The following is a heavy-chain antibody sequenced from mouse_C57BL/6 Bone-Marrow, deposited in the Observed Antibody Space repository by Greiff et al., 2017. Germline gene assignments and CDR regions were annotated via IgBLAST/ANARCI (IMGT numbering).Heavy chain of an antibody. V-gene: IGHV1-50*01. J-gene: IGHJ1*03. Sequence: QVQLQQPGAELVKPGASVKLSCKASGYTFTSYWMQWVQQRPGQGLEWIGEIDPSDSYTNYNQKFKGKATLTVDTSSSTAYMQLSSLTSEDSAVYYCGGGGLPWYVDVWGTGTTVTVSS. CDR3: GGGGLPWYVDV. CDR1: GYTFTSYW. CDR2: IDPSDSYT. D-gene: IGHD2-2*01.